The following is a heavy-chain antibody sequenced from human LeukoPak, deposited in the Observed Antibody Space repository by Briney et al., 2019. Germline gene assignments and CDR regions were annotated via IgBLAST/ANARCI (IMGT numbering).Heavy chain of an antibody. CDR3: ARDMRDTAMVTLDY. CDR1: GYTFTSYG. CDR2: ISAYNGNT. Sequence: ASVKVSFKASGYTFTSYGISWVRQAPGQGLEWMGWISAYNGNTNYAQKLQGRVTMTTDTSTSTAYMELRSLRSDDTAVYYCARDMRDTAMVTLDYWGQGTLVTVSS. J-gene: IGHJ4*02. D-gene: IGHD5-18*01. V-gene: IGHV1-18*01.